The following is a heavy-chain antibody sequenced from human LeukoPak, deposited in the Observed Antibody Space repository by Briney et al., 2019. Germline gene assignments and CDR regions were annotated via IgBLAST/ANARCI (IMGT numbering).Heavy chain of an antibody. D-gene: IGHD3-10*01. CDR3: AGGALWFGRFSD. J-gene: IGHJ4*02. CDR1: GGSISSGSYY. V-gene: IGHV4-30-2*01. Sequence: PSQTLSLTCTVSGGSISSGSYYWSWIRQPPGKGLVWIGYIYHSGNTYYNPSLKSRVTISVDRSKNQFSLKLTSVTAADTAVYYCAGGALWFGRFSDWGQGTLVTVSS. CDR2: IYHSGNT.